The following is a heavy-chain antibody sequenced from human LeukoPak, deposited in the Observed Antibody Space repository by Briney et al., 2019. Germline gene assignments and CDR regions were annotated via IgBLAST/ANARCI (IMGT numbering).Heavy chain of an antibody. V-gene: IGHV3-20*04. CDR1: GFTLDDYG. CDR2: INWNGGST. J-gene: IGHJ4*02. Sequence: GGSLRLSCAASGFTLDDYGMSWVRQAPGKGLEWVSGINWNGGSTGYADSVKGRFTISRDNAKNSLYLQMNSLRAEDTALYYCARGDYYDSSGYYERPNFDYWGQGTLVTVSS. CDR3: ARGDYYDSSGYYERPNFDY. D-gene: IGHD3-22*01.